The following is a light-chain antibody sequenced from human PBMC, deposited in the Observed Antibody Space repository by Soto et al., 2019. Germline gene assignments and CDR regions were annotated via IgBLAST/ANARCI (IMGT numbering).Light chain of an antibody. Sequence: DIQMTQSPSSLSASVGDRVTITCRASQTITSDLNWYQQRPGKAPKLLIYAASNLQSGVPSRFSGSGSGTDFTFTISRLEPEDFAVYHCQQHDSSPLTFGGGTKVEIK. CDR3: QQHDSSPLT. V-gene: IGKV1-39*01. CDR2: AAS. CDR1: QTITSD. J-gene: IGKJ4*01.